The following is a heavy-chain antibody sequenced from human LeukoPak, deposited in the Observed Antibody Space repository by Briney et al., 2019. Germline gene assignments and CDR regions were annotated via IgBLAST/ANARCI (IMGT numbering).Heavy chain of an antibody. Sequence: GGSLRLSCTASGFTFGDYAMSWVRQAPGKGLEWVGFIRSKAYGGTTEYAASVKGRFTISRDDSKSIAYLQMNSLKSEDTAVYYCTRGRRATHDYWGQGTLVTVSS. J-gene: IGHJ4*02. CDR3: TRGRRATHDY. D-gene: IGHD1-26*01. V-gene: IGHV3-49*04. CDR2: IRSKAYGGTT. CDR1: GFTFGDYA.